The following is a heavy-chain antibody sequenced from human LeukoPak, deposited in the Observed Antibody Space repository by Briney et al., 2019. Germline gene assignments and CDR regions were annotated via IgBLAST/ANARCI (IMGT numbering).Heavy chain of an antibody. D-gene: IGHD3-22*01. J-gene: IGHJ3*02. V-gene: IGHV3-9*01. Sequence: QPGGSLRLSCAASGFTFNDHAMYWVRQAPGKGLEWVSGINWNGDNIGYADSVKGRFTISRDDAKNSLFLQMNSLRTEDTALYYCARASYYYDTTGLGAVDIWGQGTMVTVSS. CDR3: ARASYYYDTTGLGAVDI. CDR1: GFTFNDHA. CDR2: INWNGDNI.